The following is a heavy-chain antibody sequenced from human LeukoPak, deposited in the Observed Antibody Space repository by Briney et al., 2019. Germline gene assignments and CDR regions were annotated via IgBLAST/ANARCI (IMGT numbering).Heavy chain of an antibody. D-gene: IGHD2-21*02. J-gene: IGHJ4*02. Sequence: ASVKVSCKASGGTFSSYAISWVRQAPGQGLEWMGRIIPIFGTANYAQKFQGRVTITTDESTSTAYMELSSLRSEDTAVYYCAGDVAYCGGDCYPEAFDYWGQGTLVTVSS. CDR2: IIPIFGTA. V-gene: IGHV1-69*05. CDR1: GGTFSSYA. CDR3: AGDVAYCGGDCYPEAFDY.